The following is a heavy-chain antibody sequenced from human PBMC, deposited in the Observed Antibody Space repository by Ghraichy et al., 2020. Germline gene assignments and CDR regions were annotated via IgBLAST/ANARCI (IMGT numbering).Heavy chain of an antibody. Sequence: SETLSLTCTVSGGSITSNNYYWGWIRQPPGKGLEWIGNIYHTGNTYYNPSLKSRVTTVVDTSKNQVSLKLTSVTAADTAVYYCAREKYYDSDGYYFPGYIDLWGRGILVTVSS. CDR2: IYHTGNT. V-gene: IGHV4-39*07. CDR3: AREKYYDSDGYYFPGYIDL. D-gene: IGHD3-22*01. CDR1: GGSITSNNYY. J-gene: IGHJ2*01.